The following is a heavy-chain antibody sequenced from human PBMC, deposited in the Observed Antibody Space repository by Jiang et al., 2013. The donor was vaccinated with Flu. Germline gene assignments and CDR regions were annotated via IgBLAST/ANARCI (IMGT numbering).Heavy chain of an antibody. D-gene: IGHD3-9*01. CDR3: AKVFNPNILTGYLY. J-gene: IGHJ4*02. V-gene: IGHV3-23*01. CDR2: ISGSGGST. CDR1: GFTFSSYA. Sequence: GGSLRLSCAASGFTFSSYAMSWVRQAPGKGLEWVSAISGSGGSTYYADSVKGRFTISRDNSKNTLYLQMNSLRAEDTAVYYCAKVFNPNILTGYLYWGQGTLVTVSS.